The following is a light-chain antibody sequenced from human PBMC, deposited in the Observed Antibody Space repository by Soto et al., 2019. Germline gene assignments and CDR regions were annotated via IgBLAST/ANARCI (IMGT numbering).Light chain of an antibody. Sequence: DIQMTQSPSAMAASVGDRVTITCRACQGISNSLAWFQQKPGNVPRRLMYSTATLQSGVQSRFSGSGSGTEFTLTISSLQPEDFATYYCLQHNSFPYTFGQGTKLEIK. J-gene: IGKJ2*01. CDR3: LQHNSFPYT. V-gene: IGKV1-17*03. CDR1: QGISNS. CDR2: STA.